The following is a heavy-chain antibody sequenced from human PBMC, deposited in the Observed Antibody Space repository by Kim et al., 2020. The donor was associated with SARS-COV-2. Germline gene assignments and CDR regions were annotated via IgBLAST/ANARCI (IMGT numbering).Heavy chain of an antibody. J-gene: IGHJ3*02. D-gene: IGHD4-17*01. V-gene: IGHV4-39*07. CDR1: GGSISSSSYY. Sequence: SETLSLTCTVSGGSISSSSYYWGWIRQPPGKGLEWIGSIYYSGSTYYNPSLKSRVTISVDTSKNQFSLKLSSVTAADTAVYYCAREFGMTTVVKAGGGAFDIWGQGTMVTVSS. CDR2: IYYSGST. CDR3: AREFGMTTVVKAGGGAFDI.